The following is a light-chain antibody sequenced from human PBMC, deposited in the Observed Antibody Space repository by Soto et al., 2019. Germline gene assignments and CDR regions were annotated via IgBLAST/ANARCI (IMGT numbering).Light chain of an antibody. CDR1: QSVSSSY. Sequence: EIVLTQSPGTLSLSPGERATLSCRASQSVSSSYLAWYQQKPGQAPRLLIYGASSRATGIPDRFSGSGSGTDFTLTIIRLEPEDFAVYYCQHLRTFGQGTKLEIK. V-gene: IGKV3-20*01. J-gene: IGKJ2*01. CDR3: QHLRT. CDR2: GAS.